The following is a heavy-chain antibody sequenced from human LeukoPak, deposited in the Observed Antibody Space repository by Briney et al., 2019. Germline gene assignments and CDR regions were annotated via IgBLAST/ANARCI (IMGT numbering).Heavy chain of an antibody. CDR2: INPSGGST. D-gene: IGHD1-26*01. CDR3: ARDSTPTYYSGTYYFEY. CDR1: GYTFASYY. Sequence: GAPVKVSCKASGYTFASYYMHWVRQAPGQGVEWMGIINPSGGSTTYAQKFQGRVTMTRDTSTSTVYMELSSLRSEDTAVYYCARDSTPTYYSGTYYFEYWGQGTLVTVSS. J-gene: IGHJ4*02. V-gene: IGHV1-46*01.